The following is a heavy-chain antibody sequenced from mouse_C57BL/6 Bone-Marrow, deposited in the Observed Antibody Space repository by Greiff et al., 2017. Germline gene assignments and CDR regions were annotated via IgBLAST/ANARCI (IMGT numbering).Heavy chain of an antibody. D-gene: IGHD2-5*01. J-gene: IGHJ4*01. CDR2: IDPSDSYT. Sequence: QVQLKQPGAELVMPGASVKLSCKASGYTFTSYWMHWVKQRPGQGLEWIGEIDPSDSYTNYNQKFKGKSTLTVDKSSSTAYMQLSSLTSEDSAVYYCARNAAYYSNYFYDYAMDYWGQGTSVTVSS. V-gene: IGHV1-69*01. CDR3: ARNAAYYSNYFYDYAMDY. CDR1: GYTFTSYW.